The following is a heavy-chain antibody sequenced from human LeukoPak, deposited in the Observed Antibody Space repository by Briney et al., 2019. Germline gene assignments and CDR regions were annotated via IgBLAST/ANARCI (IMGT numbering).Heavy chain of an antibody. CDR3: ARGSNSMSYYYYYMDV. D-gene: IGHD4-23*01. CDR2: INHSGST. CDR1: GGSFSGYY. J-gene: IGHJ6*03. Sequence: PSETLSLTCAVYGGSFSGYYWSWIRQPPGKGLEWIGEINHSGSTNYNPSLKSRVTISVDTSKNRFSLKLSSVTAADTAVYYCARGSNSMSYYYYYMDVWGKGTTVTVSS. V-gene: IGHV4-34*01.